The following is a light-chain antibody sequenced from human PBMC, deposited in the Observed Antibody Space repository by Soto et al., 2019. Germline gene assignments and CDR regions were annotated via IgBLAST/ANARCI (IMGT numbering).Light chain of an antibody. CDR2: GAS. CDR3: QQYGGSPPKLT. Sequence: EVVLTQSPGTLSLPPGERATLSCRASQSVRSSYLAWYQQKPGQAPRLLIYGASSRATGIPDRFSGSGSETDFTLTISSLEPDDSAVYYCQQYGGSPPKLTFGGGTKVEIK. V-gene: IGKV3-20*01. J-gene: IGKJ4*01. CDR1: QSVRSSY.